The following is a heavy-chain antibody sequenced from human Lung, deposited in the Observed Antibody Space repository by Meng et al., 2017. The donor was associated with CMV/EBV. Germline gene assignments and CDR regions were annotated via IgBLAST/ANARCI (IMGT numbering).Heavy chain of an antibody. CDR3: ARHHHSPTFDY. CDR2: VVYSGTT. V-gene: IGHV4-39*01. CDR1: GRYISRRCYF. J-gene: IGHJ4*02. Sequence: QLQLADAVLGLVKSSEALSFTCTVVGRYISRRCYFWAWIRKPPGEGLEWIGSVVYSGTTYYTSSFKSRVSISVDTSKNQFSMKLSYVTAADTAVYYCARHHHSPTFDYWGQGTVVTVSS. D-gene: IGHD1-14*01.